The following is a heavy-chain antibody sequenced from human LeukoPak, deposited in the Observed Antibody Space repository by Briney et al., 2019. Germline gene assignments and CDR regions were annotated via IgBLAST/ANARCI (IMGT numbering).Heavy chain of an antibody. CDR3: ARDYRDSSGYYYFDY. J-gene: IGHJ4*02. CDR1: GFTFSSYG. CDR2: IPYDGSNK. Sequence: PGGSLRLSCAASGFTFSSYGMHWVRQAPGKGLEWVAVIPYDGSNKYYADSVKGRFTISRDNSKNTLYLQMNSLRAEDTAVYYCARDYRDSSGYYYFDYWGQGTLVTVSS. V-gene: IGHV3-30*19. D-gene: IGHD3-22*01.